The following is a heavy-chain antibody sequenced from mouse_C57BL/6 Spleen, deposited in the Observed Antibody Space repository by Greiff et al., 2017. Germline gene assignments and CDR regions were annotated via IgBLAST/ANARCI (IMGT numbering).Heavy chain of an antibody. J-gene: IGHJ4*01. V-gene: IGHV3-6*01. CDR2: ISYDGSN. Sequence: EVKLQESGPGLVKPSQSLSLTCSVTGYSITSGYYWNWIRQFPGNKLEWMGYISYDGSNNYNPSLKNRISITRDTSKNQFFLKLNSVTTEDTATYYCARGYYYLDYAMDYWGQGTSVTVSS. CDR3: ARGYYYLDYAMDY. D-gene: IGHD1-1*01. CDR1: GYSITSGYY.